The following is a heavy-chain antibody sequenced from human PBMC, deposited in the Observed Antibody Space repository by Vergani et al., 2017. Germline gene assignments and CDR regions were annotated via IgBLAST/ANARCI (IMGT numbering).Heavy chain of an antibody. CDR1: GFTFSSYA. CDR3: AKWGRGYSYGPNRAEYFQH. J-gene: IGHJ1*01. V-gene: IGHV3-23*04. Sequence: VQLVESGGGVVQPGRSLRLSCAASGFTFSSYAMSWVRQAPGKGLEWVSAISGSGGSTYYADSVKGRFTISRDNSKNKLYLQMNSLRAEDTAVYYCAKWGRGYSYGPNRAEYFQHWGQGTLVTVSS. CDR2: ISGSGGST. D-gene: IGHD5-18*01.